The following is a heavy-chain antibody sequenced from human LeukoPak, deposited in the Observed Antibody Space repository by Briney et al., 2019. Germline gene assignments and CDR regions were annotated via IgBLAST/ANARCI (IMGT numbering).Heavy chain of an antibody. V-gene: IGHV3-30*02. CDR2: IRYDGSNK. CDR3: AKPMIRDALNWFDP. Sequence: GGSLRLSCAASGFTFSNAWMSWVRQAPGKGLEWVAFIRYDGSNKYYADSVKGRFTISRDNSKNTLYLQMNSLRAEDTAVYYCAKPMIRDALNWFDPWGQGTLVTVSS. D-gene: IGHD3-22*01. J-gene: IGHJ5*02. CDR1: GFTFSNAW.